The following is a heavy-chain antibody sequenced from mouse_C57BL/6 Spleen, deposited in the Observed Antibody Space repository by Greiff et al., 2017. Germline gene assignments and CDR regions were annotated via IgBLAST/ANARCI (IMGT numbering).Heavy chain of an antibody. CDR1: GFTFSDAW. V-gene: IGHV6-6*01. Sequence: EVMLVESGGGLVQPGGSMKLSCAASGFTFSDAWMDWVRQSPEKGLEWVAEIRNKANNHATYYAESVKGRFTISRDDSKSSVYLQMNSLRAEDTGIYYCTSARDGYYVDYAMDYWGQGTSVTVSS. J-gene: IGHJ4*01. CDR2: IRNKANNHAT. D-gene: IGHD2-3*01. CDR3: TSARDGYYVDYAMDY.